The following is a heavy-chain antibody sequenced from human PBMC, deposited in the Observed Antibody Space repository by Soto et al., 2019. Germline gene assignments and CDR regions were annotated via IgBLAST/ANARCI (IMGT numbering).Heavy chain of an antibody. D-gene: IGHD6-13*01. CDR1: GFTFSSYG. Sequence: QVQLVASGGGVVQPGRSLRLSCAASGFTFSSYGMYWVRQAPGKGLEWVAVISYDGSNKYYADSVKGRFTISRDNSKNTLYLQMNSLRAEDTAVYYCAKALLAAAGTGSYFAYWGQGTLVTVSS. V-gene: IGHV3-30*18. CDR2: ISYDGSNK. J-gene: IGHJ4*02. CDR3: AKALLAAAGTGSYFAY.